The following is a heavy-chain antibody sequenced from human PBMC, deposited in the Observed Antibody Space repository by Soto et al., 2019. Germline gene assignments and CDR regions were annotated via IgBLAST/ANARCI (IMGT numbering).Heavy chain of an antibody. Sequence: GASVKVSCKAPRDTFTSYYINWVRQAPGQGLEWMGWINPNSGGTKYAPKFQGGVTMTRDTSITTAYMELSRLRSGDTAVYYCAREPATAKPEGVDFWGQGTLVTVSS. CDR3: AREPATAKPEGVDF. CDR1: RDTFTSYY. CDR2: INPNSGGT. V-gene: IGHV1-2*02. D-gene: IGHD1-1*01. J-gene: IGHJ4*02.